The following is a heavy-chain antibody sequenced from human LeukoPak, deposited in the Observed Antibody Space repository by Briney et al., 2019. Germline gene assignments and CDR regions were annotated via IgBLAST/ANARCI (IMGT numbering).Heavy chain of an antibody. J-gene: IGHJ3*02. CDR1: GFTFSSYS. CDR2: ISSSSSYI. V-gene: IGHV3-21*01. CDR3: ARVEAVAGRAFDI. Sequence: GGSLRLSCAASGFTFSSYSMNWVRQAPGKGLEWVSSISSSSSYIYYADSVKGRFTISRDNAKSSLYLQMNSLRAEDTAVYYCARVEAVAGRAFDIWGQGTMVTVSS. D-gene: IGHD6-19*01.